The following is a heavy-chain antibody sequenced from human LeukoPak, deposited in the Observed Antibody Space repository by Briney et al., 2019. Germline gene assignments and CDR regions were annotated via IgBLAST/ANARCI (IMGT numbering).Heavy chain of an antibody. D-gene: IGHD5-18*01. CDR2: ISSSGSTI. V-gene: IGHV3-48*03. CDR1: GFTFSTYE. CDR3: ARGYTYGLDF. Sequence: PGGSLRLSCAASGFTFSTYEMNWVRQAPGKGLEWVSYISSSGSTIYYADSVKGRFTISRHNAENSLYLQMNSLRAEDTAIYYCARGYTYGLDFWGQGTLVTVSS. J-gene: IGHJ4*02.